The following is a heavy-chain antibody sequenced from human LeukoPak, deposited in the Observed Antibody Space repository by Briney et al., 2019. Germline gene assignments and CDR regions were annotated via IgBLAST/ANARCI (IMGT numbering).Heavy chain of an antibody. Sequence: GGSLRLPCAASGFTFNNYAMTWVRQAPGKGLEWVSTISGSGDSTHYADSVKGRLTISRDNSKNMLYLQMNSLRVEDTAIYYCVKGCSYTSCYTSDYWGRGTLVTVSS. CDR3: VKGCSYTSCYTSDY. J-gene: IGHJ4*02. CDR2: ISGSGDST. D-gene: IGHD2-2*02. V-gene: IGHV3-23*01. CDR1: GFTFNNYA.